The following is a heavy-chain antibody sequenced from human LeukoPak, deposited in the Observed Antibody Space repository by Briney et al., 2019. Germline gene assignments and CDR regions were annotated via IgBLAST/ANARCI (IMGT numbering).Heavy chain of an antibody. J-gene: IGHJ6*03. CDR2: IYYSGST. D-gene: IGHD3-10*01. Sequence: SETLSLTCTVSGGSISSSSYYWGWIRQPPGKGLEWIGSIYYSGSTYYNPSLKSRVTISVDTSKNQFSLKLSSVTAADTAVYYCARHYGSGSYYYYYYMDVWGKGTTVTISS. V-gene: IGHV4-39*01. CDR1: GGSISSSSYY. CDR3: ARHYGSGSYYYYYYMDV.